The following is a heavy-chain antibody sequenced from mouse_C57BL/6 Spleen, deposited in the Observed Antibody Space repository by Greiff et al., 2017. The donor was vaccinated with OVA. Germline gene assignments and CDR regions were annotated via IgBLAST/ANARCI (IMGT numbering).Heavy chain of an antibody. CDR3: ARSNYSNYFDY. D-gene: IGHD2-5*01. CDR2: IYPGGGYT. Sequence: VQGVESGAELVRPGTSVKMSCKASGYTFTNYWIGWAKQRPGHGLEWIGDIYPGGGYTNYNEKFKGKATLTADKSSSTAYMQFSSLTSEDSAIYYCARSNYSNYFDYWGQGTTLTVSS. CDR1: GYTFTNYW. V-gene: IGHV1-63*01. J-gene: IGHJ2*01.